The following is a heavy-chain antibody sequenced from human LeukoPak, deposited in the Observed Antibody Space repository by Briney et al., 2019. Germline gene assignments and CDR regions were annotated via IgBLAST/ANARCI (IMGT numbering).Heavy chain of an antibody. CDR1: GYTFSDYY. D-gene: IGHD1-1*01. CDR3: ARDLSTSSNWELDY. V-gene: IGHV1-2*02. J-gene: IGHJ4*02. CDR2: INPNSGGT. Sequence: ASVKVSCKASGYTFSDYYTHWVRQAPGQGLEWMGWINPNSGGTRYAQQFQGRVTVTRDTSIGTVYMELSTLRSDDTAVYYCARDLSTSSNWELDYWGQGTLVTVSS.